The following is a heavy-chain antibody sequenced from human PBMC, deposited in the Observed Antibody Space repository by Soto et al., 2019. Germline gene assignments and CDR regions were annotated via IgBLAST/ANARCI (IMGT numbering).Heavy chain of an antibody. CDR2: IYTSGST. CDR1: VGSISSYD. D-gene: IGHD2-15*01. V-gene: IGHV4-4*07. Sequence: SETLSLTCTVSVGSISSYDWSWIRQPAGKGLECIWRIYTSGSTNYNPSLKSRVTMSVDTSKNQFSLKLSSVTAAETAVYYCARSASPLLYSRPDNWFDPWGPGTLVTVSS. CDR3: ARSASPLLYSRPDNWFDP. J-gene: IGHJ5*02.